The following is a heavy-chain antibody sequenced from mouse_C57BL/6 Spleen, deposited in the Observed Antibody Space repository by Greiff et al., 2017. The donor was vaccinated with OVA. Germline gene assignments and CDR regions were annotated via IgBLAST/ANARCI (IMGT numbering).Heavy chain of an antibody. CDR2: IYPGNSDI. Sequence: VQLQQSGTVLARPGASVKMSCKTSGYTFTSYWMHWVKQRPGQGLEWIGAIYPGNSDISYNQKFKGKAKLTAVTSASTAYMELSSLTNEDAAVYYCTRRGDGSRYFDVWGTGTTVTVSS. J-gene: IGHJ1*03. V-gene: IGHV1-5*01. CDR1: GYTFTSYW. CDR3: TRRGDGSRYFDV. D-gene: IGHD1-1*01.